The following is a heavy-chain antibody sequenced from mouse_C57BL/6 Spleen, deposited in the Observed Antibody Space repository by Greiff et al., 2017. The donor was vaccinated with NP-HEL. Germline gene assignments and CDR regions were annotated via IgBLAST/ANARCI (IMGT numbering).Heavy chain of an antibody. CDR3: ARRGYYYAMDY. V-gene: IGHV1-54*01. CDR2: INPGSGGT. Sequence: QVQLQQSGAELVRPGTSVKVSCKASGYAFTNYLIEWVKQRPGQGLEWIGVINPGSGGTNYNEKFKGKATLTADKSSSTAYMQLSSLTSEDSAVHVCARRGYYYAMDYWGQGTSVTVAS. J-gene: IGHJ4*01. CDR1: GYAFTNYL.